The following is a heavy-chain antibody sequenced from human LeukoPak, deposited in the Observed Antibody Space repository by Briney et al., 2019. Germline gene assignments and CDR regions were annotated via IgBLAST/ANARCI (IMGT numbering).Heavy chain of an antibody. CDR2: FSYSGST. J-gene: IGHJ6*03. CDR3: ARGEWLPYYYYYMDV. CDR1: GGSISTYY. Sequence: SETLSLTCSVSGGSISTYYWNWIRQPPGKGLEWIGYFSYSGSTNYNPSLKSRVTISVDTSKNQFSLKLSSVTAADTAVYYCARGEWLPYYYYYMDVWGKGTTVTISS. D-gene: IGHD2-8*01. V-gene: IGHV4-59*01.